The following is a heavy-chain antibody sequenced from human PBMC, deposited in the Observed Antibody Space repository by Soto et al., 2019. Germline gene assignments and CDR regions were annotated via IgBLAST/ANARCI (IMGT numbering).Heavy chain of an antibody. D-gene: IGHD3-10*01. Sequence: QVQLVQSGAEVKKPGASVKVSCKASGYTFTSYGISWVRQAPGQGLEWMGWISAYNGNTNYAQKLQGRVTMTTDTXTXTXXMELRSLRSDDTAVYYCARDRGLLWFGELPWRFDPWGQGTLVTVSS. CDR2: ISAYNGNT. V-gene: IGHV1-18*01. J-gene: IGHJ5*02. CDR1: GYTFTSYG. CDR3: ARDRGLLWFGELPWRFDP.